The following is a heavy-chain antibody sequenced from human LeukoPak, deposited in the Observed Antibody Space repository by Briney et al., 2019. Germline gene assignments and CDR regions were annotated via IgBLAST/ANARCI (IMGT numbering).Heavy chain of an antibody. CDR2: IKQDGSEK. CDR3: ASQTTVKYYFDY. Sequence: PGGSLRLSCAASGFTFSSYWMTWVRQAPGKGLEWVANIKQDGSEKYYVDSVKGRFTISRDNAKNSLYLQMNSLRAEDTAVYYCASQTTVKYYFDYWGQGTLVTVSS. CDR1: GFTFSSYW. V-gene: IGHV3-7*02. J-gene: IGHJ4*02. D-gene: IGHD4-17*01.